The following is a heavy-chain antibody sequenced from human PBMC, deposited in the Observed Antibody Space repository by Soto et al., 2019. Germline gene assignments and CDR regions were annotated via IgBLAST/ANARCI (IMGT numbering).Heavy chain of an antibody. CDR2: ISSSSSYI. J-gene: IGHJ6*02. CDR1: GFTFSSYS. Sequence: EVQLVESGGGLVKPGGSLRLSCAASGFTFSSYSMNWVRQAPGKGLAWVSSISSSSSYIYYADSVKGRFTISRDNAKNSRYRQMNSLRAEDTAVYYCARQFKVATASYYYYGIDVWGQGTTVTVSS. D-gene: IGHD5-12*01. V-gene: IGHV3-21*01. CDR3: ARQFKVATASYYYYGIDV.